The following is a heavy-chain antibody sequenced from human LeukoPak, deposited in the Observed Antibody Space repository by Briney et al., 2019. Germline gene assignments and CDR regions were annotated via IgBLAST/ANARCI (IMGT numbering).Heavy chain of an antibody. Sequence: ASVKVSCKASGYTFTGYYMHWVRQAPGQGLEWTGWINPNSGGTNYAQKFQGRVTMTRDTSISTAYMELSRLRSDDTAVYYCARRPVLRYFDWFADAFDIWGQGTMVTVSS. CDR2: INPNSGGT. V-gene: IGHV1-2*02. CDR3: ARRPVLRYFDWFADAFDI. CDR1: GYTFTGYY. J-gene: IGHJ3*02. D-gene: IGHD3-9*01.